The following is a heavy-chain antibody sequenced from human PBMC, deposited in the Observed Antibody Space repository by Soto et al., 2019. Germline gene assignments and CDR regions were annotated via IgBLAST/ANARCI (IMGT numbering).Heavy chain of an antibody. J-gene: IGHJ4*02. CDR3: AMSTIVARQHLDY. CDR1: GFTFSSYA. Sequence: QVQLVESGGGVVQPGKSLRLSCAASGFTFSSYAMRWARQPPGKGLGWVTVISIRGGEEYYVECVSGRFTISRDDSKTARYLQMDSLTVEDTAVYYCAMSTIVARQHLDYWGQGTLVTVSS. V-gene: IGHV3-30*03. D-gene: IGHD6-6*01. CDR2: ISIRGGEE.